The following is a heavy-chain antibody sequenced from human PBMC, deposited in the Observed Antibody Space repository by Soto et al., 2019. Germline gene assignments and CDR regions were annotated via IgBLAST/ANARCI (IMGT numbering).Heavy chain of an antibody. V-gene: IGHV3-30*03. CDR2: TSFDGSSG. Sequence: PGGSLRLSCAASGFTFSSSGMHWVRQAPGKGLEWVAVTSFDGSSGYYADSVRGRFTISRDNSNNTLYLQMNSLRAEDTAVYYCARDPNIVLVPAALRSYYYYYGMDVWGQGTTVTVSS. D-gene: IGHD2-2*01. CDR1: GFTFSSSG. CDR3: ARDPNIVLVPAALRSYYYYYGMDV. J-gene: IGHJ6*02.